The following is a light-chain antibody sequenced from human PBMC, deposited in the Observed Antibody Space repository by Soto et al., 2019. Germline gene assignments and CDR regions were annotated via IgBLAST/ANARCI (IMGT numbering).Light chain of an antibody. CDR3: QQYGSSPEIT. CDR1: QSVSSTY. J-gene: IGKJ5*01. V-gene: IGKV3-20*01. Sequence: TVLTQSPGTLSLSPGERATLSCRASQSVSSTYLAWYQHKPGQAPRLLIYGASRRATGIPDRFSASGSGTDFTLTISRLEPEDFAVCYCQQYGSSPEITFGQGTRLEIK. CDR2: GAS.